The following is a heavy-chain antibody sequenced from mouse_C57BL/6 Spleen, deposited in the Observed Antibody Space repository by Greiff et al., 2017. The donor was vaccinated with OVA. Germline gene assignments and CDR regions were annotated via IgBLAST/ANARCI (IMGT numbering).Heavy chain of an antibody. V-gene: IGHV1-15*01. CDR2: IDPETGGT. CDR3: TRPVTGSRDY. Sequence: VQLQQPGAELVRPGASVTLSCKASGYTFTDYEMHWVKQTPVHGLEWIGAIDPETGGTAYNQQFKGKAILTADKYTSTAYMELLSLTAEDCAVYYCTRPVTGSRDYWGQGTTLTVSS. D-gene: IGHD2-1*01. CDR1: GYTFTDYE. J-gene: IGHJ2*01.